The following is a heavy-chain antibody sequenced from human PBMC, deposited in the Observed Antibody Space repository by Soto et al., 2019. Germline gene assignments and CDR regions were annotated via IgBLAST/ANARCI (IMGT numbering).Heavy chain of an antibody. CDR3: AKDHDEDFGYDLDYFDY. CDR1: GFTFDNYA. J-gene: IGHJ4*02. Sequence: EVQLVESGGGLVQPGRSQRLSCAASGFTFDNYAMHWVRQAPGKGLEWVSGISWSSVTFGYADSVKGRFTISRDNAKNSLYLQMNSLRAEDTAFYYCAKDHDEDFGYDLDYFDYWGQGTLVTVSS. D-gene: IGHD5-12*01. V-gene: IGHV3-9*01. CDR2: ISWSSVTF.